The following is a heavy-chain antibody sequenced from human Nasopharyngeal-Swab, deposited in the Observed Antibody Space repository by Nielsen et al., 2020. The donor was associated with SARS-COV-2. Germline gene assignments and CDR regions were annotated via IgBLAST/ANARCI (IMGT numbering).Heavy chain of an antibody. D-gene: IGHD5-24*01. J-gene: IGHJ4*02. CDR3: ARGGGVWLQLSTYFDY. V-gene: IGHV4-59*01. CDR1: GGSISSYY. CDR2: IYYSGST. Sequence: PETLSPTCTVSGGSISSYYWSWIRQPPGKGLEWIGYIYYSGSTNYNPSLKSRVTISIDTSKNQFSLKLSSVSAADTAVYYCARGGGVWLQLSTYFDYWGQGTLVTVSS.